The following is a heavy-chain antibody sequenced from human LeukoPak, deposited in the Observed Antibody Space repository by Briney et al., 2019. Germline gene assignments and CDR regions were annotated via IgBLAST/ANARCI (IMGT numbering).Heavy chain of an antibody. J-gene: IGHJ3*01. V-gene: IGHV3-48*03. CDR2: ISSDANTL. D-gene: IGHD1-26*01. CDR1: GLTFSSYE. Sequence: GWSLRLSCAASGLTFSSYEMDWVRQAPGKGREWVSYISSDANTLHYADSVKGRFTISRDNAKRSLFLQMNSLRSEDTGIYYCARDFLSGPSDSFDVWGQGTMVTVSS. CDR3: ARDFLSGPSDSFDV.